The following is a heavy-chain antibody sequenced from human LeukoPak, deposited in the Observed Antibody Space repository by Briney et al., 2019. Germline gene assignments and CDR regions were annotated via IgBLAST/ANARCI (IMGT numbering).Heavy chain of an antibody. CDR3: ARAIHYYDSTPPFDY. CDR2: INPRSGST. CDR1: GYTFISYF. Sequence: ASVKVSCKASGYTFISYFVHWVRQAPGQGLEWMGIINPRSGSTTYAQKFQGRVIMTRDTSTSTVYMELRSLRSDDTAVYYCARAIHYYDSTPPFDYWGQGTLVTVSS. V-gene: IGHV1-46*01. J-gene: IGHJ4*02. D-gene: IGHD3-22*01.